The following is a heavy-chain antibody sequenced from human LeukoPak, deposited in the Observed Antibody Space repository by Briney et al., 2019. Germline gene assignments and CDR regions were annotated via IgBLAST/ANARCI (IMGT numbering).Heavy chain of an antibody. Sequence: GGSLRLSCAASGFTFTSYTMSWVRQAPGKGLEWVSGISGSGGGTYYADSVKGRFTISRDNSKNTVYLQMNSLRAEDTAVYYCAKQRSGWFIFDYWGQGTLVTVSS. CDR3: AKQRSGWFIFDY. V-gene: IGHV3-23*01. J-gene: IGHJ4*02. D-gene: IGHD6-19*01. CDR1: GFTFTSYT. CDR2: ISGSGGGT.